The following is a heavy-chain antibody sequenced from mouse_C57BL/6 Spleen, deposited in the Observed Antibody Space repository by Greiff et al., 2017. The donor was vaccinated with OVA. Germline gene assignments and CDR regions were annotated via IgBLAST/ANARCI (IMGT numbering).Heavy chain of an antibody. V-gene: IGHV1-76*01. CDR1: GYTFTDYY. D-gene: IGHD2-5*01. CDR2: IYPGSGNT. CDR3: AREDSNYVRYAMDY. J-gene: IGHJ4*01. Sequence: QVQLQQSGAELVRPGASVKLSCKASGYTFTDYYINWVKQRPGQGLEWIARIYPGSGNTYYNEKFKAKATLTAEKSSSTAYMQLSSLTSEDSAVYFCAREDSNYVRYAMDYWGQGTSVTVSS.